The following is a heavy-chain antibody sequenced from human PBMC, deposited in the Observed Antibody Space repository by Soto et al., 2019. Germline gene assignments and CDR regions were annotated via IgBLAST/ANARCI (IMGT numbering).Heavy chain of an antibody. V-gene: IGHV2-70*01. D-gene: IGHD3-22*01. Sequence: GPTLVNPTQTLTLTCTFSGFSLSTSGMCVSWIRQPPGKALEWLALIDWDDDKYYSTSLKTRLTISKDTSKNQVVLTMTNMDPVDTATYYCARKKYYYDSSGYYSVGWFDPWGQGTLVTVS. CDR3: ARKKYYYDSSGYYSVGWFDP. J-gene: IGHJ5*02. CDR2: IDWDDDK. CDR1: GFSLSTSGMC.